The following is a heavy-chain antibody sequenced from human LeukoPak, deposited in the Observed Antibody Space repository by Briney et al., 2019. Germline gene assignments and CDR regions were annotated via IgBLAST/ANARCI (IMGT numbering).Heavy chain of an antibody. V-gene: IGHV3-23*01. Sequence: GGSLRLSCAASGFTFTDYAMTWVRQAPGKGLQWVSGISASAVSKYYADSVKGRFTISRDNSKNTVYLQMNSLRAEDTAVYYCANLDYWGQGTLVTVSS. CDR2: ISASAVSK. CDR3: ANLDY. J-gene: IGHJ4*02. CDR1: GFTFTDYA.